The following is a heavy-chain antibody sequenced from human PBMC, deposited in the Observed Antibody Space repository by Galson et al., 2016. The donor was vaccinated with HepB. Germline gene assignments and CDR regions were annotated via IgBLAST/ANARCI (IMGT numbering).Heavy chain of an antibody. J-gene: IGHJ4*01. V-gene: IGHV3-30*04. D-gene: IGHD3/OR15-3a*01. CDR1: GFSFNSYP. CDR3: ARVGREISLDWLLY. CDR2: ISHDESDI. Sequence: SLRLSCAASGFSFNSYPMHWVRQAPGKGLEWVAIISHDESDIYYADSVRGRFTVPRDNSESTLFLQMNSLGADDTAVYYCARVGREISLDWLLYWGHGTLVTVSS.